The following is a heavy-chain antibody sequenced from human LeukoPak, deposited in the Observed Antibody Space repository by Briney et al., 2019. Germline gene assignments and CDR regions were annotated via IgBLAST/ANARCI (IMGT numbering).Heavy chain of an antibody. CDR2: INPNSGGT. CDR1: GYTFTGSY. D-gene: IGHD4-17*01. V-gene: IGHV1-2*02. Sequence: ASVKVSCKASGYTFTGSYMHWVRQAPGQGLEWMGWINPNSGGTNYAQKFQGRVTMTGDTSISTAYMELTRLRSDDTAVYYCARDLTSVTALYFFDYWGQGTLVTVSS. CDR3: ARDLTSVTALYFFDY. J-gene: IGHJ4*02.